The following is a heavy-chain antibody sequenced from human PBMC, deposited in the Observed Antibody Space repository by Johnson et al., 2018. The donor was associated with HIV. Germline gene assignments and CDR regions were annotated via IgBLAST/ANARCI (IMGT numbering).Heavy chain of an antibody. CDR1: GFTFSSYA. V-gene: IGHV3-30-3*01. Sequence: VKLVESGGGVVQPGRSLRLSCAASGFTFSSYAMHWVRQAPGKGLEWVAVISHDGSNKYYADSVKGRFTISRDNSKNTLYLQMNSLRAEDTAVYYCSRGRYDSSGPGGAFDIWGRGTMVTVSS. J-gene: IGHJ3*02. CDR2: ISHDGSNK. CDR3: SRGRYDSSGPGGAFDI. D-gene: IGHD3-22*01.